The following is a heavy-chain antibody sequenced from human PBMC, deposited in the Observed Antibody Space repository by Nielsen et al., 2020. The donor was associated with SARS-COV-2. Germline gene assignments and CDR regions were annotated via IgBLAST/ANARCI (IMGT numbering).Heavy chain of an antibody. CDR3: ARRDYGGNSVLVDY. CDR1: GGSISSYY. CDR2: IYYSGST. J-gene: IGHJ4*02. V-gene: IGHV4-59*08. D-gene: IGHD4-23*01. Sequence: SETLSLTCTVSGGSISSYYWSWIRQPPGKGLKWIGYIYYSGSTNYNPSLKSRVTISVDTSKNQFSLKLSSVTAADTAVYYCARRDYGGNSVLVDYWGQGTLVTVSS.